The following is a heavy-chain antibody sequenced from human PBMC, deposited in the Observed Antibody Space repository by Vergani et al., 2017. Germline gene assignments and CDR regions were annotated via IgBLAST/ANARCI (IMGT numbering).Heavy chain of an antibody. V-gene: IGHV4-59*02. D-gene: IGHD6-13*01. CDR1: GFSVTDYN. CDR3: AGDTHSWQRAYR. CDR2: STTGGASQA. Sequence: QVRLQESGPGLVKPSETLSLTCHVFGFSVTDYNCTWIRQAPGKGLEWIGSLSTTGGASQASHNPSLKSRVSITVDTSKSQFSLRLTSVTAAESAIYYCAGDTHSWQRAYRWGQGLLVSVSS. J-gene: IGHJ5*02.